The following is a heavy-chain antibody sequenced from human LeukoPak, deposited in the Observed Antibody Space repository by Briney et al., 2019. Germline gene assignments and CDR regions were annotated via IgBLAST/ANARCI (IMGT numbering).Heavy chain of an antibody. D-gene: IGHD3-10*01. J-gene: IGHJ5*02. CDR2: IIPIFVTA. CDR1: GGTFSSYA. CDR3: ARVLTYYYGGDWFDP. Sequence: SVKVSCKASGGTFSSYAISWVRQAPGQGLEWMGGIIPIFVTANYAHKFQGRVTITTDESTSTAYMELSSVRYEAMAVYSCARVLTYYYGGDWFDPWGQGTLVTVSS. V-gene: IGHV1-69*05.